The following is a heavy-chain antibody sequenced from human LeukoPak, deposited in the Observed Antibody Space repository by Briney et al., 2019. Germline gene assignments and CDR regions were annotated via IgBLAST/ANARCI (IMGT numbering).Heavy chain of an antibody. J-gene: IGHJ6*02. Sequence: GASVKVSCKASGYTFTSYDINWVRQATGQGLEWMGWMNPNSGSTGYAQKFQGRVTMTRNTSISTAYMELSSLRSEDTAVYYCARGSVESSPMETTYYYYGMDVWGQGTTVTVSS. CDR3: ARGSVESSPMETTYYYYGMDV. D-gene: IGHD1-7*01. CDR1: GYTFTSYD. CDR2: MNPNSGST. V-gene: IGHV1-8*01.